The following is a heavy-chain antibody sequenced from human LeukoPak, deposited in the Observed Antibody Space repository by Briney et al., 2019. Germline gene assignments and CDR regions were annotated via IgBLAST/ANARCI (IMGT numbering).Heavy chain of an antibody. V-gene: IGHV1-18*01. D-gene: IGHD4-17*01. CDR3: ARDGRGGLRGDNWFDP. CDR2: ISPYSGNT. CDR1: GYTFTNSG. J-gene: IGHJ5*02. Sequence: ASVKVSCKASGYTFTNSGINWVRQAPGQGLEWMGWISPYSGNTNYAQNFQGRVTMTTDTSTSTAYMKLRSLRFDDTAVYYCARDGRGGLRGDNWFDPWGQGTLVTVSS.